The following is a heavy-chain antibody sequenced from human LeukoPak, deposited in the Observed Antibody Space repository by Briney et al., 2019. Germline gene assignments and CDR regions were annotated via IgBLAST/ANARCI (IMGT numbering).Heavy chain of an antibody. J-gene: IGHJ6*03. Sequence: PSETLSLTCTVSGGSISSGSYYWSWIRQPAGKGLEWIGRIYTSGSTNYNPSLKSRVTISVDTSKNQFSLKLSSVTAADTAVYYCARDLGGDYYYYMDVWGKGTTVTVS. V-gene: IGHV4-61*02. CDR2: IYTSGST. CDR1: GGSISSGSYY. CDR3: ARDLGGDYYYYMDV.